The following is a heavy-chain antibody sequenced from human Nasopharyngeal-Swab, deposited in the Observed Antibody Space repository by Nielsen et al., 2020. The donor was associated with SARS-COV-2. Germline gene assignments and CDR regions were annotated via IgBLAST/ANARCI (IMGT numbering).Heavy chain of an antibody. J-gene: IGHJ4*02. CDR3: VRDDGDVPGITGSGPPGGF. CDR1: GYFFTDYY. V-gene: IGHV1-2*06. D-gene: IGHD6-13*01. CDR2: INPYSGDT. Sequence: ASVKVSCKASGYFFTDYYMYWVRQAPGQGLEWMGRINPYSGDTKYAQNFQGRVTVTRDTSINTVYVELSSLTSDDTAVYYCVRDDGDVPGITGSGPPGGFWGQGTLVTVSS.